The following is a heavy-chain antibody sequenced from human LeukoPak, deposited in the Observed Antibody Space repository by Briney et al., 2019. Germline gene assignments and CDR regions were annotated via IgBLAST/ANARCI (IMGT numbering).Heavy chain of an antibody. J-gene: IGHJ4*02. V-gene: IGHV3-30*18. D-gene: IGHD3-10*01. CDR3: AKRSMVRGPFDY. CDR1: GFTFSSYT. CDR2: ISYDGTIK. Sequence: GSLRLSCVVSGFTFSSYTMHWVRQAPGKGLEWVAVISYDGTIKYYADSVKGRFTISRDNSKNTLYVEMNSLRPEDTAVYYCAKRSMVRGPFDYWGQGTLVTVSS.